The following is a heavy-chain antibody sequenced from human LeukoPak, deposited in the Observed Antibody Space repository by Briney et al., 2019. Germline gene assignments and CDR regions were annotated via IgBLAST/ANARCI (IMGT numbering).Heavy chain of an antibody. CDR2: ISNSSSYI. Sequence: PGGSLRLSCAASGFTFSSYSMNSVRQAPGKGLEWVSSISNSSSYIYYADSVKGRFTISRDNAKNSLYLQMNSLRAEDTAVYYCARDSYDFWSGYSTGGYYYYGMDVWGQGTTVTVSS. J-gene: IGHJ6*02. CDR3: ARDSYDFWSGYSTGGYYYYGMDV. D-gene: IGHD3-3*01. CDR1: GFTFSSYS. V-gene: IGHV3-21*01.